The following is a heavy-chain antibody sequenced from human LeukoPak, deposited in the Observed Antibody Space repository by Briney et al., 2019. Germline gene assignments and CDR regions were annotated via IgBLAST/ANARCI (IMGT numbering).Heavy chain of an antibody. CDR1: GGTFSSYA. D-gene: IGHD3-22*01. Sequence: ASVKVSCKASGGTFSSYAISWVRQAPGQGLEWMGRIIPIFGTANYAQKFQGRVTITTDESTSTAYMELSSLRSEDTAVYYCARLDVNDSSSDLFDYWGQGTLVTVSS. J-gene: IGHJ4*02. CDR2: IIPIFGTA. CDR3: ARLDVNDSSSDLFDY. V-gene: IGHV1-69*05.